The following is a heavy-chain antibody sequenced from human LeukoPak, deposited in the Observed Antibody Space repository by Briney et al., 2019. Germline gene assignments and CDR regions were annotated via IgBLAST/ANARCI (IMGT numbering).Heavy chain of an antibody. CDR2: IWHDGSDK. CDR3: ALFGELFTNYGMDV. CDR1: GFTFRNHG. D-gene: IGHD3-10*02. Sequence: QPGGSLRLSCAASGFTFRNHGMHWVRQAPGKGLEWVAVIWHDGSDKYYADSVKGRFTISRDNSRSTLYLQMISLRAEDTAVYYCALFGELFTNYGMDVWGQGTTVTVSS. J-gene: IGHJ6*02. V-gene: IGHV3-33*01.